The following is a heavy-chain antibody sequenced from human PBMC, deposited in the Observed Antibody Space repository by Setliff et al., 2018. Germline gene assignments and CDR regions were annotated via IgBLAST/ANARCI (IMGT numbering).Heavy chain of an antibody. Sequence: PGGSLRLSCAASGFTFSSYWMHWVRQVPGKGLVWVSRINSDGSSTSYADSVKGRFTISRDNAKNTVYLQMNSLRAEDTAVYYCARDREGDGNYYMDVWGKGTTVTVSS. CDR1: GFTFSSYW. CDR3: ARDREGDGNYYMDV. CDR2: INSDGSST. V-gene: IGHV3-74*01. D-gene: IGHD1-1*01. J-gene: IGHJ6*03.